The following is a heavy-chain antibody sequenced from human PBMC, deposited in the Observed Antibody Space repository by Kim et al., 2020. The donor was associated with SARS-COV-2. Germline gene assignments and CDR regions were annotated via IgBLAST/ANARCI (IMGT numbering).Heavy chain of an antibody. CDR3: ARDLGRDLRDFYGMDV. V-gene: IGHV3-48*02. D-gene: IGHD1-26*01. J-gene: IGHJ6*02. Sequence: ESVRGRFTISRDNAKNSVYLQMNNLGDEDTAVYYCARDLGRDLRDFYGMDVWGQGASVTVSS.